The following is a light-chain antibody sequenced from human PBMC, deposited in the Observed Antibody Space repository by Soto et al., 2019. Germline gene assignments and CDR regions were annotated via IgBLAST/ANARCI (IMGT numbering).Light chain of an antibody. J-gene: IGLJ2*01. CDR1: SSDVGGYNY. CDR3: SSYTSSSTPVV. V-gene: IGLV2-14*01. Sequence: QSVLTQPASVSGSPGQSITISCTGTSSDVGGYNYVSWYQQHPGKAPKLMIYEVSNRPSGVSNRFSGSKSGSTASLTISGLQAEDEADYYCSSYTSSSTPVVFGGGTKVTVL. CDR2: EVS.